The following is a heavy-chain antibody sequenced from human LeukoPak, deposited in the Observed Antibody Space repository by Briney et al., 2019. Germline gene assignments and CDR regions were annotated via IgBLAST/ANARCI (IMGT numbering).Heavy chain of an antibody. CDR1: GYTLTELS. CDR2: FDPEDGET. Sequence: ASVKVSCKVSGYTLTELSMHWVRQAPGKGLEWMGGFDPEDGETIYAQKFQGRVTMTEDTSTDTAYMELSSLRSEDTAVYYCATDREIYDSSGYPHLDIWGQGTMVTVSS. CDR3: ATDREIYDSSGYPHLDI. J-gene: IGHJ3*02. V-gene: IGHV1-24*01. D-gene: IGHD3-22*01.